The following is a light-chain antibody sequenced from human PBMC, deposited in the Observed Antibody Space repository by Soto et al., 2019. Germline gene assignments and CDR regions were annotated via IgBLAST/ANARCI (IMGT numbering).Light chain of an antibody. CDR3: QQYYVTPPT. V-gene: IGKV4-1*01. CDR2: WAS. CDR1: QSISYSSNNENY. J-gene: IGKJ1*01. Sequence: DIVMTQSPDSLAVSLGERATINCKSSQSISYSSNNENYLAWYQQKPGQPPKLLIYWASTRESGVPDRFSGSGSGTDFTLTISSLQAEDVAVYYCQQYYVTPPTFGQGTKVEIK.